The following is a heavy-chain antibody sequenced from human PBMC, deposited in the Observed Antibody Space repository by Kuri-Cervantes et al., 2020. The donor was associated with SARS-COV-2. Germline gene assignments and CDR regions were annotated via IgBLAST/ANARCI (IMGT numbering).Heavy chain of an antibody. CDR2: ISAYNGNT. CDR3: ARDNSIAARRFDY. V-gene: IGHV1-18*01. J-gene: IGHJ4*02. CDR1: GYTVTSYG. D-gene: IGHD6-13*01. Sequence: VTVSRQRSGYTVTSYGISWVRQAPGQGLEWMGWISAYNGNTNYAQKLQGRVTMTTDTSTSTAYMELRSLRSDDTAVYYCARDNSIAARRFDYWGQGTLVTVSS.